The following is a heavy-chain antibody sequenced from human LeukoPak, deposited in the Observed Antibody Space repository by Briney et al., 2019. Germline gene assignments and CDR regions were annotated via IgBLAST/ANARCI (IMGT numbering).Heavy chain of an antibody. J-gene: IGHJ4*02. CDR1: GGSISSYY. V-gene: IGHV4-59*01. CDR2: IYYSGST. Sequence: SETLSLTXTVSGGSISSYYWSWIWQPPGKGLEWIGYIYYSGSTNYNPSLKSRVTISVDTSKNQFSLKLSSVTAADTAVYYCARVRGGNGDYFDYWGQGTLVTVSS. CDR3: ARVRGGNGDYFDY. D-gene: IGHD4-23*01.